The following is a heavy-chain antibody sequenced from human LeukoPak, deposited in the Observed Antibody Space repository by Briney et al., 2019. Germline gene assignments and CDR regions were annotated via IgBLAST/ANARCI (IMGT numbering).Heavy chain of an antibody. CDR2: ISGSGGST. CDR1: GFTFSSYV. D-gene: IGHD3-22*01. J-gene: IGHJ4*02. Sequence: PGGSLRLSCAASGFTFSSYVMNWVRQAPGKGLEWVSGISGSGGSTYYADSVKGRFTISRDNSKNTLYVQVNSLGTEDTAAYYCAKGSYYDSSGSFYFDYWGQGTLVTVSS. CDR3: AKGSYYDSSGSFYFDY. V-gene: IGHV3-23*01.